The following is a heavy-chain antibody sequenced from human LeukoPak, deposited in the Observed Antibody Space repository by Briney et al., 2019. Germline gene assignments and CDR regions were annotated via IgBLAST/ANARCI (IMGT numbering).Heavy chain of an antibody. J-gene: IGHJ4*02. V-gene: IGHV3-9*01. CDR1: GFTFDDYA. CDR2: ISWNGGSI. CDR3: AKDVGPSSGFYPIDY. D-gene: IGHD3-22*01. Sequence: GGSLRLSCTASGFTFDDYAMHWVRHAPGKGLEWVAGISWNGGSIDYADSLKGRFTISRDNAKNSLYLQMNSLRAEDTALYYCAKDVGPSSGFYPIDYWGQGTLVTVSS.